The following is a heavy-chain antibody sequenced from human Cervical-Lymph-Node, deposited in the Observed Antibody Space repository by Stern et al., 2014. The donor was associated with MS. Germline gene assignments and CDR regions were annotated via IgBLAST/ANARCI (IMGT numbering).Heavy chain of an antibody. Sequence: VQLVESGGGVVQPGRSPRLSCATSGFTFGRHSMHWVRQAAGKGLEWVAIISYDGSSQHYADSVKGRFTISRSNSNNTLYLQMNSLRVEDTAMYYCARPAAARYFDYWGQGSQVTVSS. CDR3: ARPAAARYFDY. CDR1: GFTFGRHS. V-gene: IGHV3-30-3*01. J-gene: IGHJ4*02. CDR2: ISYDGSSQ. D-gene: IGHD6-25*01.